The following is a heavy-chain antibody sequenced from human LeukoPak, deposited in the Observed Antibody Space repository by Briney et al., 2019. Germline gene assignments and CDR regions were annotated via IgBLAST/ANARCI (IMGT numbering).Heavy chain of an antibody. D-gene: IGHD4-17*01. CDR1: GGTFSSYA. CDR2: IIPIFGTA. CDR3: ARERLRHDYGDYPYFDY. Sequence: SVKVSCKASGGTFSSYAISWVRQAPGRGLEWMGGIIPIFGTANYAQKFQGRVTITTDESTSTAYMELSSLRSEDTAVYYCARERLRHDYGDYPYFDYWGQGTLVTVSS. J-gene: IGHJ4*02. V-gene: IGHV1-69*05.